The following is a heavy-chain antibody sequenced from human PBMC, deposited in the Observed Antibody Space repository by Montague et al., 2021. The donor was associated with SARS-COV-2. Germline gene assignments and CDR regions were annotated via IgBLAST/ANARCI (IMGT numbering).Heavy chain of an antibody. CDR1: GGSISSYY. D-gene: IGHD3-22*01. V-gene: IGHV4-59*01. CDR3: ARGGGSGYRYYFDY. J-gene: IGHJ4*02. CDR2: IYYSGRT. Sequence: SETLSLPCTVSGGSISSYYWNWIRQPPGKGLEWIGYIYYSGRTNXNPSLKSRVTISVDTSKNQFSLKLSSVTAADTAVYYCARGGGSGYRYYFDYWGQGSLVTVSS.